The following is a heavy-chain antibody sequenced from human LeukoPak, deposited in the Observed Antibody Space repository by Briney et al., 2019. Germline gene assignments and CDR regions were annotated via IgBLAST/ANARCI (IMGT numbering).Heavy chain of an antibody. CDR3: ARSPTYYDILSGYCYYYYGMDV. Sequence: SETLSLAFPVHGGSISSYYWSWIRQPPGKGLEWIGYIYYSGSTNSNPSLKSRVTISVDTSKNQFSLKLSYMTAADPAVYYCARSPTYYDILSGYCYYYYGMDVWGKGTTVTVSS. V-gene: IGHV4-59*01. CDR1: GGSISSYY. D-gene: IGHD3-9*01. CDR2: IYYSGST. J-gene: IGHJ6*04.